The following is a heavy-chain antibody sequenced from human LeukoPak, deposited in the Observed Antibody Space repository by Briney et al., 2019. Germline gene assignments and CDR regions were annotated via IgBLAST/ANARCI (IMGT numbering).Heavy chain of an antibody. D-gene: IGHD6-13*01. CDR2: ISWNSGIR. J-gene: IGHJ4*02. Sequence: PGGSLRLSCAASGFTFDDYAMHWVRQAPGKGLEWVAGISWNSGIRDYSDSVKGRFTVSRDNARNSLYLQMNSLRAEDTAVYYCAKAIAAADPGWALFDYWGQGTLVTVSS. V-gene: IGHV3-9*01. CDR1: GFTFDDYA. CDR3: AKAIAAADPGWALFDY.